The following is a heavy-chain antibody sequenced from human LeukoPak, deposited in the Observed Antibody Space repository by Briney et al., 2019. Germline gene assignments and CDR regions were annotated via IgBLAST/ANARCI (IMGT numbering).Heavy chain of an antibody. D-gene: IGHD7-27*01. J-gene: IGHJ4*02. CDR2: IKQDGSEK. V-gene: IGHV3-7*01. Sequence: PGGSLRLSCAASGFSISSYWMNWVRQAPGKGLEWVANIKQDGSEKNYVDSVKGRFTISRDNAKNSLIPQMNSLRDEDTAVYYCARGVWAPFDSWGRGTLVSVSS. CDR1: GFSISSYW. CDR3: ARGVWAPFDS.